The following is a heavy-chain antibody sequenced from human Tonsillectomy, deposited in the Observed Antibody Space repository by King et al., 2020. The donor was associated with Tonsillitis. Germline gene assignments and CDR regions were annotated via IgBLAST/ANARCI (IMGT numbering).Heavy chain of an antibody. CDR1: GFSFSSYA. J-gene: IGHJ4*02. Sequence: VQLVESGGGLVKPGGSLRLSCTASGFSFSSYAMNWVRQAPGKGLEWVSSIRSTSKYIFYADSVKGRFTISRDNAKNSLFLQMSGLRAGDTAVYYCARDVLGGFDYWGQGTLVPVSS. CDR3: ARDVLGGFDY. CDR2: IRSTSKYI. V-gene: IGHV3-21*01. D-gene: IGHD3-16*01.